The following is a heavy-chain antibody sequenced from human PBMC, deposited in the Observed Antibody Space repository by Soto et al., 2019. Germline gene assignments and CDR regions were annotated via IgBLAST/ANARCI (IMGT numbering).Heavy chain of an antibody. CDR1: GGSISSSSYY. J-gene: IGHJ4*02. V-gene: IGHV3-66*01. CDR3: AREVGVVVTATGLGY. CDR2: IYSGGST. Sequence: PSETLSLTCTVSGGSISSSSYYWGWIRQPPGKGLEWVSVIYSGGSTYYADSVKGRFTISRDNSKNTLYLQMNSLRAEDTAVYYCAREVGVVVTATGLGYWGQGTLVTVSS. D-gene: IGHD2-21*02.